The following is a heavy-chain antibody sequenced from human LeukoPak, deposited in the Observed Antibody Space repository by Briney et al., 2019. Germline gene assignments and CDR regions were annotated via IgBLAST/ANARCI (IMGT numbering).Heavy chain of an antibody. CDR3: ARDRDGYSYGYAFDY. V-gene: IGHV3-30*14. CDR1: GFTFSSYA. D-gene: IGHD5-18*01. Sequence: GGSLRLSCAASGFTFSSYAMHWVRQAPGKGLEWVAVISYDGSNKYYADSVKGRFTISRDNSKNTLYLQMNSLRAEDTAVYYCARDRDGYSYGYAFDYWGQGTLVTVSS. J-gene: IGHJ4*02. CDR2: ISYDGSNK.